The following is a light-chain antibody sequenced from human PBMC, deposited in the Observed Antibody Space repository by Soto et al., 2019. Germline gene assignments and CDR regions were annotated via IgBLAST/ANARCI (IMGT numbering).Light chain of an antibody. CDR3: QTWSTDIRV. V-gene: IGLV4-69*01. CDR1: SGHNSYA. CDR2: VNSDGSH. J-gene: IGLJ3*02. Sequence: QLVLTQSPSASASLGASVKLTCTLSSGHNSYAIAWHQQQPEKGPRYLMKVNSDGSHSKGDGIPDRFSGSSSGAERYLTISGLQSEDEADYYRQTWSTDIRVFGGGTKVTVL.